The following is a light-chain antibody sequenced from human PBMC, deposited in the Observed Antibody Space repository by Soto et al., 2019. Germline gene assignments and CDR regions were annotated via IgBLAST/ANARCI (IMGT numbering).Light chain of an antibody. CDR1: SSAVGGYNY. V-gene: IGLV2-14*03. J-gene: IGLJ1*01. CDR3: SSYTSSSTRV. Sequence: QSALTQPASVSGSPGQSITISCTGTSSAVGGYNYVSWYQQHPGKAPKLMIYDVNNRPSGVSNRFSGSKSGNTASLTISGLQTEDESDYYCSSYTSSSTRVFGTGTKLTVL. CDR2: DVN.